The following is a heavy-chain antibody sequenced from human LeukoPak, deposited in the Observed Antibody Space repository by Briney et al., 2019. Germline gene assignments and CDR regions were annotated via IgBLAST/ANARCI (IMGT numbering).Heavy chain of an antibody. D-gene: IGHD1-26*01. V-gene: IGHV3-30*04. CDR2: ISYDGSNK. CDR1: GFTFGSYA. Sequence: GGSLRLSCAASGFTFGSYAMHWVRQAPGKGLEWVAVISYDGSNKYYADSVKGRFTISRDNSKNTLYLQMNSLRAEDTAVYYCARVIVGGSFNYWGQGTLVTVSS. J-gene: IGHJ4*02. CDR3: ARVIVGGSFNY.